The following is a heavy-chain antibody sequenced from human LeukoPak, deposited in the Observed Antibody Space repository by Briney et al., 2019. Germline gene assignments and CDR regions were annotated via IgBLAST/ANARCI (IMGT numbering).Heavy chain of an antibody. J-gene: IGHJ4*02. CDR3: AKAEMADLDY. CDR1: GFTFSSYG. V-gene: IGHV3-30*18. CDR2: ISYDGSNK. Sequence: GGSLRLSCAASGFTFSSYGMHWVRQAPGRGLEWVAVISYDGSNKYYADSVKGRFTISRDNSKNTLYLQMNSLRAEDTAVYYCAKAEMADLDYWGQGTLVTVSS. D-gene: IGHD5-24*01.